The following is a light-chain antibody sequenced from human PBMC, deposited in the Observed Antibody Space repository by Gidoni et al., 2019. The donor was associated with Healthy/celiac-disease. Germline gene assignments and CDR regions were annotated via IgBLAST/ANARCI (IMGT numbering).Light chain of an antibody. J-gene: IGKJ3*01. V-gene: IGKV1-9*01. CDR2: AAS. CDR3: QQLNSYLFT. Sequence: DIQLTQSPSFLSASVGDRVTITCRASQGISSYLAWYQQKPGKAPKLLIYAASTLQSGVPSRCSGSGSGTEFTLTISSLQPEDFATYYCQQLNSYLFTFGPGTKVDIK. CDR1: QGISSY.